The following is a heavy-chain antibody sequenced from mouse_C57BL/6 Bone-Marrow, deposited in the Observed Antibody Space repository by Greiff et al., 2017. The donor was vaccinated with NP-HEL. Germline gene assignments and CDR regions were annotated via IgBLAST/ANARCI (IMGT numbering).Heavy chain of an antibody. CDR1: GYTFTSYW. CDR3: ARGEDYAMDY. CDR2: IDPSDSYT. J-gene: IGHJ4*01. Sequence: VQLQQSGAELVMPGASVKLSCKASGYTFTSYWLHWVKQRPGQGLEWIGEIDPSDSYTNYNQKFKGQSTLTVDKSSSTAYMQISSLTSEDAAVYYCARGEDYAMDYWGQGTSVTVSS. V-gene: IGHV1-69*01.